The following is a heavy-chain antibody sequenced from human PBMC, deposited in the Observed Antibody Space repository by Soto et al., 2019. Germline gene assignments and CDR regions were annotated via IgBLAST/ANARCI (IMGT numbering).Heavy chain of an antibody. Sequence: ASVKVSCKXSGYTFTSYGISWVRQAPGQGLEWMGWISAYNGNTNYAQKLQGRVTMTTDTSTSTAYMELRSLRSDDTAVYYCARFYSGSDFDYYYGMDVWGQGTMVTVSS. D-gene: IGHD1-26*01. V-gene: IGHV1-18*01. CDR3: ARFYSGSDFDYYYGMDV. CDR2: ISAYNGNT. J-gene: IGHJ6*02. CDR1: GYTFTSYG.